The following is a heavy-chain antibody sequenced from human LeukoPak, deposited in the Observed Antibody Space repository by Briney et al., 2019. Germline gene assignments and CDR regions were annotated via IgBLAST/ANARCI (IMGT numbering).Heavy chain of an antibody. D-gene: IGHD6-19*01. Sequence: SETLSLTCAVYGGSFSGYYWGWIRQPPGKGLEWIGEINHSGSTNYNPSLKSRVTISVDTSKNQFSLKLSSVTAAGTAVYYCASDTSGAPWDWGQGTLVTVSS. CDR2: INHSGST. J-gene: IGHJ4*02. V-gene: IGHV4-34*01. CDR3: ASDTSGAPWD. CDR1: GGSFSGYY.